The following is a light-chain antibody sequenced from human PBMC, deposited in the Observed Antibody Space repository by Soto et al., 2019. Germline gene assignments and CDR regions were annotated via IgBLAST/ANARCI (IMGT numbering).Light chain of an antibody. V-gene: IGLV2-11*01. J-gene: IGLJ2*01. CDR3: CSYAGTYSLV. CDR2: DVI. CDR1: SSDVGGYNY. Sequence: QSVLTQPRSVSGSPGQSVTISCTGTSSDVGGYNYVSWYQQHPGKTPKLMIFDVIKRPSGVPDRFSGSKSDNTASLTISGLQAEDEADYYCCSYAGTYSLVFGGGTKLTVL.